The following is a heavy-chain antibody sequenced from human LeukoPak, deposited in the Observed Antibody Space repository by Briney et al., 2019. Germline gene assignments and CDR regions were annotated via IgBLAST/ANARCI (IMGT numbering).Heavy chain of an antibody. V-gene: IGHV1-69*05. Sequence: SVKVSCKASGGTFSSYAISWVRQAPEQGLEWMGGIIPIFGTANYAQKFQGRATITTDESTSTAYMELSSLRSEDTAVYYCASITIFGVGPRSYWYFDLWGRGTLVTVSS. D-gene: IGHD3-3*01. CDR2: IIPIFGTA. CDR1: GGTFSSYA. J-gene: IGHJ2*01. CDR3: ASITIFGVGPRSYWYFDL.